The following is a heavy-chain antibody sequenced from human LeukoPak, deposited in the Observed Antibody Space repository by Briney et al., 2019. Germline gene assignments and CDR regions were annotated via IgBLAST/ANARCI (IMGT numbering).Heavy chain of an antibody. CDR2: IHYSGST. J-gene: IGHJ5*02. Sequence: SETLSLTCSVSGGSISSGDYYWSWIRQPPGKGLEWIGYIHYSGSTYYNPSLKSRVTISVDTSKNQSSLKLTSVTAADTAVYYCVRGGNTRYCSSTSCYMRYNWFDPWGRGTLVTVSS. CDR3: VRGGNTRYCSSTSCYMRYNWFDP. CDR1: GGSISSGDYY. V-gene: IGHV4-30-4*01. D-gene: IGHD2-2*01.